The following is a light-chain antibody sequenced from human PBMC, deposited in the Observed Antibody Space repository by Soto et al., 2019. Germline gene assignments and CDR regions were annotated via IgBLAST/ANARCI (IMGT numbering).Light chain of an antibody. CDR2: GNS. CDR3: QSYDSSFYV. V-gene: IGLV1-40*01. CDR1: SSNIGAGYD. Sequence: QSVLTQPPSVSGAPGQRVTISCTGSSSNIGAGYDVHWYQQLPGTAPKLLIYGNSNRPSGVPDRFSGSKSGTSASLAITGLQAEDGADYYRQSYDSSFYVFEPGTKAT. J-gene: IGLJ1*01.